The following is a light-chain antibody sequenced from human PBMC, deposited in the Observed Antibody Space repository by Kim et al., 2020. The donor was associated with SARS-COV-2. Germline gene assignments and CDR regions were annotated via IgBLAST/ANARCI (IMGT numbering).Light chain of an antibody. V-gene: IGLV3-19*01. Sequence: LGHTARITCQGDRPRNCVASRYQQKPGQVPLHVLYGKNNRPSGFPVRFSGSSSGDTASLTISGAQAEDEADYYCNSRGTSGDQWVFGGGTKLTVL. J-gene: IGLJ3*02. CDR2: GKN. CDR1: RPRNCV. CDR3: NSRGTSGDQWV.